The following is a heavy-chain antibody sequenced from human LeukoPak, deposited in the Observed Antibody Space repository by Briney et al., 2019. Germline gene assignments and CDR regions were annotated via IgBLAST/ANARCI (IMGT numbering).Heavy chain of an antibody. CDR2: IKQDGSEK. V-gene: IGHV3-7*01. CDR3: AKESALEGYSYGHAVDY. CDR1: GFIFSNYW. D-gene: IGHD5-18*01. Sequence: GGSLRLSCAASGFIFSNYWMSWVRQAPGKGLEWVANIKQDGSEKYYVDSVKGRFTISRDNSKNTLYLQMNSLRAEDTAVYYCAKESALEGYSYGHAVDYWGQGTLVTVSS. J-gene: IGHJ4*02.